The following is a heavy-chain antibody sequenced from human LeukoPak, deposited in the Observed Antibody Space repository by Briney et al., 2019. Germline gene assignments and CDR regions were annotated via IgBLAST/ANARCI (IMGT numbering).Heavy chain of an antibody. CDR1: GYTFTGYY. CDR2: INPNSGGT. J-gene: IGHJ4*02. D-gene: IGHD5-18*01. V-gene: IGHV1-2*02. Sequence: ASVKVSCKASGYTFTGYYMHWVRQAPGQGLEWMGWINPNSGGTNYAQKFQGRVTITRDTSISTAYMELSRLRSDDTAVYYCARVEIQLWLRLGHFDYWGQGTLVTVSS. CDR3: ARVEIQLWLRLGHFDY.